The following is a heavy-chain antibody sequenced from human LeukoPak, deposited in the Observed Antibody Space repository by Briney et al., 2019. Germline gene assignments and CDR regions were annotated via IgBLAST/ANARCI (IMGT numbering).Heavy chain of an antibody. J-gene: IGHJ3*01. Sequence: ASVQISFQASGCSFTSYDISWGRRATGRGLVWMGWMIPNSGNTCYAQKFQGRVIMTRNTSISTAYMELSSLRSEDTAVYYCARGRHSNCWGRGTGVSV. CDR1: GCSFTSYD. CDR2: MIPNSGNT. CDR3: ARGRHSNC. D-gene: IGHD1-1*01. V-gene: IGHV1-8*01.